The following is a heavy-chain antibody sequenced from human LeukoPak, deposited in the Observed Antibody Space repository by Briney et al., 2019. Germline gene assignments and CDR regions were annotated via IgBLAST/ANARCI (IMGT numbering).Heavy chain of an antibody. J-gene: IGHJ4*02. CDR3: ARDAGQGFDY. CDR2: ISGSGDHT. V-gene: IGHV3-23*01. CDR1: GFTFRRYV. Sequence: GGSLRLSCAASGFTFRRYVMTWVRQAPGRGLEWVSAISGSGDHTYYADSVKGRFTISRDNAKNTLYLQMNSLRAEDTAVYYCARDAGQGFDYWGQGTLVTVSS.